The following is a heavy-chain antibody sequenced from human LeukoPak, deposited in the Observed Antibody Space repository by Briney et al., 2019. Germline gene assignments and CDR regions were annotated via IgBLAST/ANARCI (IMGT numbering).Heavy chain of an antibody. CDR3: XXXXXXYGSGNWRWFDP. D-gene: IGHD3-10*01. J-gene: IGHJ5*02. Sequence: GGSLRLSCAASGFTFSGSGMHWVRQASGKGLEWVGRIRSKVNSYATAYAASVKGRFTISRDDSKNTAYLQMNSLKTEDTAGXXXXXXXXXYGSGNWRWFDPWGQGTLVTVSS. CDR2: IRSKVNSYAT. V-gene: IGHV3-73*01. CDR1: GFTFSGSG.